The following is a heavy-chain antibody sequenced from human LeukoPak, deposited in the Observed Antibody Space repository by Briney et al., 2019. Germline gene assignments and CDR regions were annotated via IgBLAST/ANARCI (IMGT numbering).Heavy chain of an antibody. J-gene: IGHJ4*02. CDR3: ARDLSGYGDY. D-gene: IGHD5-12*01. CDR2: IWYDGSNK. CDR1: GFTFSSYG. V-gene: IGHV3-33*01. Sequence: GRSMRLSCAASGFTFSSYGMDWVRQAPGKGLEWVAVIWYDGSNKYYADSVKGRFTISRDNSKNTLYLQMNSLRAEDTAVYYCARDLSGYGDYWGQGTLVTVSS.